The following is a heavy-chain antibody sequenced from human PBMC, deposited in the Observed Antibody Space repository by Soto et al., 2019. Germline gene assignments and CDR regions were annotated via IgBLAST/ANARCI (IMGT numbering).Heavy chain of an antibody. Sequence: LRLSCAASGFTFSSYAMSWVRQAPGKGLEWVSAISGSGGSTYYADSVKGRFTISRDNSKNTLYLQMNSLRAEDTAVYYCARDDYYDSSGYYRCAFDIWGQGTMVTVSS. CDR1: GFTFSSYA. D-gene: IGHD3-22*01. CDR2: ISGSGGST. CDR3: ARDDYYDSSGYYRCAFDI. V-gene: IGHV3-23*01. J-gene: IGHJ3*02.